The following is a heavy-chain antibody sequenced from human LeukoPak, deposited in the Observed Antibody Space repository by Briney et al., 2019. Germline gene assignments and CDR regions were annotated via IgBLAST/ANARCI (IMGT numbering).Heavy chain of an antibody. V-gene: IGHV3-21*04. CDR3: AKAFSTPYYYGSGTFSSRGETQSDY. CDR1: GFTFSSYS. D-gene: IGHD3-10*01. CDR2: ISSSSSYI. J-gene: IGHJ4*02. Sequence: PGGSLRLSCAASGFTFSSYSMNWVRQAPGKGLEWVSSISSSSSYIYYADSVKGRFTISRDNSKNTLYLQMNSLRAEDTAVYYCAKAFSTPYYYGSGTFSSRGETQSDYWGQGTLVTVSS.